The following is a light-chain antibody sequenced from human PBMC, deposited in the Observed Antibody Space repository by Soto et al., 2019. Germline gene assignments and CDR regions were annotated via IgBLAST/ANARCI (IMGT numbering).Light chain of an antibody. CDR3: AAWDDSVNGWV. V-gene: IGLV1-44*01. Sequence: QSVLTQPPSASGTPGQRITISCSGSSSNIGSNTVNWYQQLSGTAPKLLIYSNNQRPSGVPDRFSGSKSGTSASLAISGLQSEDEADYYCAAWDDSVNGWVFGGGTKLTVL. CDR1: SSNIGSNT. CDR2: SNN. J-gene: IGLJ3*02.